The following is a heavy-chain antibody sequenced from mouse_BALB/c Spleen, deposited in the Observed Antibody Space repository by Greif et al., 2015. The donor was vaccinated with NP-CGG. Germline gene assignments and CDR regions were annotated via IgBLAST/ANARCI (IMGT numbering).Heavy chain of an antibody. CDR3: ARPGTGDY. CDR1: GYTFTSYW. CDR2: IDPSDSYT. D-gene: IGHD4-1*01. V-gene: IGHV1-69*02. J-gene: IGHJ2*01. Sequence: QVQLQQSGAELVKPGASVKLSCKASGYTFTSYWMHWVKQRPGQGLEWIGEIDPSDSYTNYNQKFKGKATLTVDKSSSTAYMQLSSLTSEDSAVYYCARPGTGDYWGQGTTLTVSS.